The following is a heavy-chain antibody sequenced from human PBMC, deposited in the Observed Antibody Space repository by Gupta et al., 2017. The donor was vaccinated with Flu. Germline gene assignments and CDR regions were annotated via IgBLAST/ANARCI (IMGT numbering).Heavy chain of an antibody. CDR2: INPNSGST. CDR1: GYTFIGQY. J-gene: IGHJ5*02. D-gene: IGHD2-2*02. V-gene: IGHV1-2*06. Sequence: QVQLVQSGAEVKKPGASVKVSCRTSGYTFIGQYIHWVRQAPGQGLEWVGRINPNSGSTNYVQKFQGRVTMTTDTSINTASLELSRLKSDEMAVYYCAREKLCSTASCYRWFEPWGQGTLVTVSS. CDR3: AREKLCSTASCYRWFEP.